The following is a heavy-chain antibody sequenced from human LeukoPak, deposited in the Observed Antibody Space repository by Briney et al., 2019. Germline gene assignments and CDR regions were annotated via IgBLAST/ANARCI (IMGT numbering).Heavy chain of an antibody. J-gene: IGHJ4*02. CDR1: GGSISSSSYY. Sequence: SETLSLTCTVSGGSISSSSYYWGWIRQPPGKGLEWIGSIYYSGSTYYNPSLKSRVTISVDTSKNQFSLKLSSVTAADTAVYYCARDHVSGYLNWGFDYWGQATLVTVSS. CDR2: IYYSGST. CDR3: ARDHVSGYLNWGFDY. D-gene: IGHD3-22*01. V-gene: IGHV4-39*07.